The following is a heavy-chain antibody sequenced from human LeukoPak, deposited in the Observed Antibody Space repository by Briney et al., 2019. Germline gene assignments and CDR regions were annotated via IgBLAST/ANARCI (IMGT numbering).Heavy chain of an antibody. V-gene: IGHV3-74*01. CDR3: ARVYYYYYMDV. CDR2: ISSDGTNT. J-gene: IGHJ6*03. CDR1: GFTFSTYW. Sequence: GGSLRLSCAASGFTFSTYWMHWVRQAPGTGLVWVSRISSDGTNTYYADSVKGRFSISRDNAKNTLYLQMNSLRAEDTAVYYCARVYYYYYMDVWGKGTMVAVSS.